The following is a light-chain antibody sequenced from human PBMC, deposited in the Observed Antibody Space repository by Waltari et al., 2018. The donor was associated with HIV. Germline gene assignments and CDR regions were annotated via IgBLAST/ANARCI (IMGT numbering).Light chain of an antibody. Sequence: QSVLTQPPSASGTPARRVTISCSVINSNFGSNPVNCYRQVPGTAPKLLMFSNNQRPSVVADRFSGSKSGTSASLAIRGLKSEDEADYYCAARDDSLNAWVFGGGTKVTVL. CDR3: AARDDSLNAWV. CDR1: NSNFGSNP. V-gene: IGLV1-44*01. J-gene: IGLJ3*02. CDR2: SNN.